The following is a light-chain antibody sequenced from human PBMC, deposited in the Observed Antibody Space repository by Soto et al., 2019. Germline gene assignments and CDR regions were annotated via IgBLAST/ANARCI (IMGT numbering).Light chain of an antibody. V-gene: IGLV1-44*01. J-gene: IGLJ2*01. CDR1: SSNIGSNS. Sequence: QSVLTQPPSASGTPGQRVSISCSGGSSNIGSNSVNWYQQLPGTAPKLLIYSNNQRPSGVPDRFSGSKSGTSAFLAISGLQSEDEADYYCAAWDDSLNAVVFGGGTKVTVL. CDR3: AAWDDSLNAVV. CDR2: SNN.